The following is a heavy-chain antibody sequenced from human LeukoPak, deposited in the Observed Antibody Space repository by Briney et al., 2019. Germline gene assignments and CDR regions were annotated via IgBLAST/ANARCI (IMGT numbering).Heavy chain of an antibody. D-gene: IGHD1-26*01. CDR2: IIPIFGTA. CDR3: ARNGRSNFGAFDI. J-gene: IGHJ3*02. Sequence: SVKVSCKASGGTFSSYAISWVRQAPGQGLEWMGGIIPIFGTANYAQKFQGRVTITADESTSTAYMELSSLRSEDTAVYYCARNGRSNFGAFDIWGQGTMVTVSS. V-gene: IGHV1-69*13. CDR1: GGTFSSYA.